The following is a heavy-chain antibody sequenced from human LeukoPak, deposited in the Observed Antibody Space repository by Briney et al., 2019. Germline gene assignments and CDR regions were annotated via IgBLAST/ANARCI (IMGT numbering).Heavy chain of an antibody. V-gene: IGHV4-59*01. D-gene: IGHD3-22*01. CDR3: ARGRARDSSGYPNY. Sequence: PSETLSLTCAVSGGSISSYYWSWIRQPPGKGPEWIGYIYYSGSTNYNPSLKSRVTISVDTSKNQFSLKLSSVTAADTAVYYCARGRARDSSGYPNYWGQGTLVTVSS. J-gene: IGHJ4*02. CDR2: IYYSGST. CDR1: GGSISSYY.